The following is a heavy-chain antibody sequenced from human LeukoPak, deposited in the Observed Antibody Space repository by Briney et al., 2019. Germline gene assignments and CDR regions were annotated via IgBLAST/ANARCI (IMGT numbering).Heavy chain of an antibody. V-gene: IGHV1-69*06. CDR2: IIPIFGTA. Sequence: SVKVSCKASGGTFSSYAISWVRQAPGQGLEWMGGIIPIFGTANYAQKFQGRVTITADKSTSTAHMELSSLRSEDTAVYYCARVGPNYYGSGSYWYYWGQGTLVTVSS. D-gene: IGHD3-10*01. J-gene: IGHJ4*02. CDR3: ARVGPNYYGSGSYWYY. CDR1: GGTFSSYA.